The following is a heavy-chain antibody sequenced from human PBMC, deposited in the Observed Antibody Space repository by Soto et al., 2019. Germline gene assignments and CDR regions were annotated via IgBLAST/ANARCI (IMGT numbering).Heavy chain of an antibody. CDR1: GYTFTGYY. J-gene: IGHJ5*02. D-gene: IGHD3-3*01. Sequence: GASVKVSCKASGYTFTGYYIHWVRQAPGQGLEWMGWINPENGGTKRAQKFQDRVTMTRDTSIATVYMEMSSLTSDDTAVYYCVRVSDYYIGSGYYSDPWVQGTLVTVSS. V-gene: IGHV1-2*02. CDR2: INPENGGT. CDR3: VRVSDYYIGSGYYSDP.